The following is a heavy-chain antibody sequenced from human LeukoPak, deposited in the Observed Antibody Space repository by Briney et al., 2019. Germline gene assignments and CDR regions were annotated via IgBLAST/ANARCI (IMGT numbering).Heavy chain of an antibody. J-gene: IGHJ5*02. CDR2: ISGYNGNT. V-gene: IGHV1-18*01. Sequence: ASVKVSCTASGYTFTMYGISWVRQAPGQGLEWMGWISGYNGNTNYAEKLQGRVTMTTDTSTSTVYMELRSLRSDDTAVYYCARDSLYYGSGSYLGFDPWGQGTLVTVSS. CDR1: GYTFTMYG. D-gene: IGHD3-10*01. CDR3: ARDSLYYGSGSYLGFDP.